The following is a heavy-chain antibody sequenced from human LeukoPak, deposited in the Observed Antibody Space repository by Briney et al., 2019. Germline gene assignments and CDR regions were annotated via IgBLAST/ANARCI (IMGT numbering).Heavy chain of an antibody. J-gene: IGHJ4*02. CDR1: GFTFSNAW. Sequence: PGGSLRLSCAASGFTFSNAWMSWVRQAPGKGQEWVGRIKSKTDGGTTDYAAPVKGRFTISRDDSKNTLYLQMNSLKTDDTAVYYCTTAKRSKIVVVPAAPEVGVFDYWGQGTLVTVSS. CDR2: IKSKTDGGTT. D-gene: IGHD2-2*01. CDR3: TTAKRSKIVVVPAAPEVGVFDY. V-gene: IGHV3-15*01.